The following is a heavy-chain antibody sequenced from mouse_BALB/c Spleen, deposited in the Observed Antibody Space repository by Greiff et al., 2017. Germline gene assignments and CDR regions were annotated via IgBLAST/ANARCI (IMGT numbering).Heavy chain of an antibody. Sequence: VKLVESGPSLVQPSQSLSITCTVSGFSLTSYGVHWVRQSPGKGLEWLGVIWRGGSTDYNAAFMSRLSITKDNSKSQVFFKMNSLQADDTAIYYCAKKGGGGMDYWGQGTSVTVSS. CDR3: AKKGGGGMDY. CDR2: IWRGGST. CDR1: GFSLTSYG. J-gene: IGHJ4*01. V-gene: IGHV2-5-1*01.